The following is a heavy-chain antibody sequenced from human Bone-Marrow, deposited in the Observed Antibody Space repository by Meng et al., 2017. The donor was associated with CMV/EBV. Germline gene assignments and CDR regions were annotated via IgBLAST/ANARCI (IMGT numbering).Heavy chain of an antibody. Sequence: SETLSLTCTVPGYSISRGYYWGWIRQPPGKGLEWIGSIYYSGSTYYNPSLKSRVTISVDTSKNQFSLKLSSVTAADTAVYYCARVPPGYCSSTSCLLRPYYYGMDVWGQGTTVTVSS. CDR3: ARVPPGYCSSTSCLLRPYYYGMDV. J-gene: IGHJ6*02. D-gene: IGHD2-2*01. V-gene: IGHV4-38-2*02. CDR2: IYYSGST. CDR1: GYSISRGYY.